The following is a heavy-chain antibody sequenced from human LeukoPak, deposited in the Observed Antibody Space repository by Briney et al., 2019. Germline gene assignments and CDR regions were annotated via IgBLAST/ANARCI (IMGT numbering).Heavy chain of an antibody. CDR1: GFPFSNYA. Sequence: PGGSLRLSCAASGFPFSNYAMIWVRQAPGKGLEWVSSISVSGDKTDSAASVRGRFTITSDNSQKLLLLQMDLLRADATALYFCANQWVDCWGQGTLVTVSS. J-gene: IGHJ4*02. D-gene: IGHD1-26*01. CDR2: ISVSGDKT. CDR3: ANQWVDC. V-gene: IGHV3-23*01.